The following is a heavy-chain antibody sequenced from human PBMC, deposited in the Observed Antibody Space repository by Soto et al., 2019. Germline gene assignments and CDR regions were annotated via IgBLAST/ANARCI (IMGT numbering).Heavy chain of an antibody. Sequence: PGGSLRLSGAASGFSFSSYAMHWVRQAPGKGLEWVAVISYDGSNKYYADSVKGRFTIYRDNSKNTLYLQMNSLRAEDPAVYYCARQASMVLLDFDYSGQGTLVTVSS. J-gene: IGHJ4*02. CDR1: GFSFSSYA. V-gene: IGHV3-30-3*01. CDR3: ARQASMVLLDFDY. D-gene: IGHD3-10*01. CDR2: ISYDGSNK.